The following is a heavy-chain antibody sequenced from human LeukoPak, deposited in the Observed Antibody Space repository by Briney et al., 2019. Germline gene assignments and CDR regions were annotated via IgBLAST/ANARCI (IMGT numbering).Heavy chain of an antibody. CDR1: GFTFNRYS. D-gene: IGHD2-2*01. CDR2: ISSSSRTI. Sequence: PGGSLRLSCAGSGFTFNRYSMNWVRQAPGKGLEWVSYISSSSRTIYYADSVKGRFTISRDNAKNSLYLQMNSLRDEDTAVYYCTRDRYCSSTSCNAVYWGQGTLVTVSS. CDR3: TRDRYCSSTSCNAVY. J-gene: IGHJ4*02. V-gene: IGHV3-48*02.